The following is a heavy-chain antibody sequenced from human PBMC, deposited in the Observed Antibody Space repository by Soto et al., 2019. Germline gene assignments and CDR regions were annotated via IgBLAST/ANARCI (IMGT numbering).Heavy chain of an antibody. CDR2: RWYDGGNK. CDR3: ARQMVPGTLTGGMDV. CDR1: GFSFSSYG. V-gene: IGHV3-33*01. Sequence: QVQLVESGGGVVQPGRSLRLSCEASGFSFSSYGMHWVRQAPGKGLEWVAIRWYDGGNKYYADSVKGRFTISRDNPKDTLYLQMNSLRAEDTAVYYCARQMVPGTLTGGMDVWGQGTTVTVSS. J-gene: IGHJ6*02. D-gene: IGHD2-8*01.